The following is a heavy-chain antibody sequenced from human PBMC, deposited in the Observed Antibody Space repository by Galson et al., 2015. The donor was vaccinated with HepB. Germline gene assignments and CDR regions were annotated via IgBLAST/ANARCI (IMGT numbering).Heavy chain of an antibody. D-gene: IGHD3-9*01. CDR3: ASRARAAYYDILTGYYPHYFDY. J-gene: IGHJ4*02. CDR2: IKQDGSEK. CDR1: GFTFSSYW. Sequence: SLRLSCAASGFTFSSYWMSWVRQAPGKGLEWVANIKQDGSEKYYVDSVKGRFTISRDNAKNSLYLQMNSLRAEDTAVYYCASRARAAYYDILTGYYPHYFDYWGQGTLVTVSS. V-gene: IGHV3-7*03.